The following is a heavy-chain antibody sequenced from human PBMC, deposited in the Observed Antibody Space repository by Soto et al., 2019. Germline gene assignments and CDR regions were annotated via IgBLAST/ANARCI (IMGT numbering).Heavy chain of an antibody. V-gene: IGHV1-69*13. D-gene: IGHD6-6*01. CDR3: ASLAYSSSSQFDY. CDR1: GGTFSSYA. Sequence: GASVKVSCKASGGTFSSYAISWVRQAPGQGLEWMGGIIPIFGTANYAQKFQGRVTITADESTSTAYMELSSLRSEDTAVHYCASLAYSSSSQFDYWGQGTLVTVSS. CDR2: IIPIFGTA. J-gene: IGHJ4*02.